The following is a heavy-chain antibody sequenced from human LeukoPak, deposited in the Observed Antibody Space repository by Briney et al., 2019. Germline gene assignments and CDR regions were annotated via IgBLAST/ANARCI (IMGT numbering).Heavy chain of an antibody. Sequence: GASVTVSCKASGYTFSTYYIHWVRQAPGQGLEWMGFINPSGGSTSYGQNFQGRVTMTRDTSTSAVYMELSSLTSEDTAMYYCARNVGSGFDYWGQGTLVTVSS. J-gene: IGHJ4*02. CDR1: GYTFSTYY. V-gene: IGHV1-46*01. CDR3: ARNVGSGFDY. D-gene: IGHD1-26*01. CDR2: INPSGGST.